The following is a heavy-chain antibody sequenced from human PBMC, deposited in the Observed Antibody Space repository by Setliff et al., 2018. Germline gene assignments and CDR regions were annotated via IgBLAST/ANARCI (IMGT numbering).Heavy chain of an antibody. CDR1: GFTVSSNY. D-gene: IGHD3-3*01. V-gene: IGHV3-66*01. Sequence: PGGSPRLSCAASGFTVSSNYMSWVRQAPGKGLEWVSVIYSGGSTYYADSVKGRFTISRDNSKNTLYLQMNSLRAEDTAVYYCASSVLQFLEWFKVPGWDYYYGMDVWGQGTTVTVSS. J-gene: IGHJ6*02. CDR3: ASSVLQFLEWFKVPGWDYYYGMDV. CDR2: IYSGGST.